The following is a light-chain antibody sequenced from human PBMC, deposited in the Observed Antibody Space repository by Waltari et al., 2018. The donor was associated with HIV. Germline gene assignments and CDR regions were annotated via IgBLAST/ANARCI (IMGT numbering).Light chain of an antibody. V-gene: IGLV2-23*02. CDR1: SSDVGGYTP. CDR3: CAYAGSTTYVI. Sequence: QSALTQPASVSGSPGQSTTISCTGTSSDVGGYTPVSWYQQHPGKAPKLMIYEVSKRPSGVSNRFSGSKSGNTASLTISGLQAEDEADYYCCAYAGSTTYVIFGGGTKLTVL. CDR2: EVS. J-gene: IGLJ2*01.